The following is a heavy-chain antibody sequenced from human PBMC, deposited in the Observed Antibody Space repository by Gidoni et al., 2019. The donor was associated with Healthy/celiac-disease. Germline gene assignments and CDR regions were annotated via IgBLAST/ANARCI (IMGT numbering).Heavy chain of an antibody. V-gene: IGHV3-20*04. D-gene: IGHD6-19*01. Sequence: EVQLVESGGGVVRPGGSLRLSCAASGFTFDDYGMSWVRQAPGKGLEWVSGINWNGGSTGYADSVKGRFTISRDNAKNSLYLQMNSLRAEDTALYYCARDRIAVAGFRYYGMDVWGQGTTVTVSS. J-gene: IGHJ6*02. CDR3: ARDRIAVAGFRYYGMDV. CDR2: INWNGGST. CDR1: GFTFDDYG.